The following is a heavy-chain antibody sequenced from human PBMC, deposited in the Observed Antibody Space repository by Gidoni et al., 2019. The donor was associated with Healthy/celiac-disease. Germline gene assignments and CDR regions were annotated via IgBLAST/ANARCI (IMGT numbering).Heavy chain of an antibody. Sequence: EVQLLESGGGLVQPGGSLRPSCAASGFTFSCYAMSWVRQGPGKGLVWVSAISGSGGSTYYADSVKCRFTISRDNSKNTLYLQMNSLRAEDTAVYYCAKVQSSGYHWGVYYWGQGTLVTVSS. J-gene: IGHJ4*02. CDR1: GFTFSCYA. CDR2: ISGSGGST. CDR3: AKVQSSGYHWGVYY. D-gene: IGHD3-22*01. V-gene: IGHV3-23*01.